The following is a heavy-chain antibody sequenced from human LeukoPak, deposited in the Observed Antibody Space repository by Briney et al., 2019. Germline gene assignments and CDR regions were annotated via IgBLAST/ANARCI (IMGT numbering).Heavy chain of an antibody. CDR3: ARDPFGESSC. V-gene: IGHV3-74*01. CDR1: GFTFNRFS. CDR2: IKSDGSST. D-gene: IGHD3-16*02. Sequence: GGSLRLSCAVSGFTFNRFSMNWVRQAPGKGLVWVSRIKSDGSSTSYADSVKGRFTISRDNAKNTLYLQMNSLRAEDTAVYYCARDPFGESSCWGRGTLVTVSS. J-gene: IGHJ4*02.